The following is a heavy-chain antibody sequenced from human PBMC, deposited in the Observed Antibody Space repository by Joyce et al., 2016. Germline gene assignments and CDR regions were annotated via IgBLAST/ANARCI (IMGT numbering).Heavy chain of an antibody. Sequence: EVQLGQSGAEVQKHGESLRISCKASGYRFNDFWIGWVRQMPGKGLEWMGSIFPCDSDTEYSPSFERQVEIAADTSNSVAYLQWSSLKASDTAMYYCGRSVRGGGYFEFWGQGTRVTVSS. CDR3: GRSVRGGGYFEF. D-gene: IGHD5/OR15-5a*01. CDR2: IFPCDSDT. J-gene: IGHJ4*02. CDR1: GYRFNDFW. V-gene: IGHV5-51*01.